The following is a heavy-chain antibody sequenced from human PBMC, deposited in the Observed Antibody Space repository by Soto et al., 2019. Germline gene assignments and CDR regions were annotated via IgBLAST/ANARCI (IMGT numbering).Heavy chain of an antibody. CDR3: AKKVNSGPGSQYFDY. J-gene: IGHJ4*02. CDR1: GFTFSSYS. CDR2: FRSSGDGGTT. D-gene: IGHD3-10*01. V-gene: IGHV3-23*01. Sequence: GGSPRLSCAASGFTFSSYSMSWVRQAPGKGLEWVSGFRSSGDGGTTYYADSVKGRFTISRDNSKNTLFLQMNSLRAEDTAIYYCAKKVNSGPGSQYFDYWGQGTLVTVSS.